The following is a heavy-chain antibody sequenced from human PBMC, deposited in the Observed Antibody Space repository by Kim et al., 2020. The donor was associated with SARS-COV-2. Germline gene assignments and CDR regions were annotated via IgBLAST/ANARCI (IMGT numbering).Heavy chain of an antibody. CDR1: GYTFTSYA. V-gene: IGHV1-3*01. CDR2: INAGNGNT. J-gene: IGHJ6*02. CDR3: ARRSGWYEGYYYYGMDV. Sequence: ASVKVSCKASGYTFTSYAMHWVRQAPGQRLEWMGWINAGNGNTKYSQKFQGRVTITRDTSASTAYMELSSLRSEDTAVYYCARRSGWYEGYYYYGMDVWGQGTTVTVSS. D-gene: IGHD6-19*01.